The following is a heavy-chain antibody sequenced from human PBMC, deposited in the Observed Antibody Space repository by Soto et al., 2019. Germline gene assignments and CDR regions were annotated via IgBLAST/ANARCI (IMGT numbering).Heavy chain of an antibody. Sequence: QVQLVESGGGVVQPGGSLRLSCAASGFIFSGYAMHWVRQAPGKGLEWVAVISYDGNTQYYADSVKGRFTVSRDNSNNILYVEMYNLRDEDTAMYYCAKETNAYEINFWGQGTLVTVSP. CDR3: AKETNAYEINF. D-gene: IGHD3-9*01. CDR1: GFIFSGYA. V-gene: IGHV3-30-3*01. J-gene: IGHJ4*02. CDR2: ISYDGNTQ.